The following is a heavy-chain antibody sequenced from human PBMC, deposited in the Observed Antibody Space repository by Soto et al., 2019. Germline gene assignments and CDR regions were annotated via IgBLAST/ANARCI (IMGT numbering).Heavy chain of an antibody. Sequence: WWSLRLSCSASVFTFSRFWMHWFRQAPGKGLVWVSRINTDGSSTTYADSVKGRSTISRDNAKNTLYLQMDSLRAEDTGVYYCTRDPGAYSSTWSFYFDSWGQGTLVTVSS. J-gene: IGHJ4*02. V-gene: IGHV3-74*01. D-gene: IGHD6-13*01. CDR2: INTDGSST. CDR3: TRDPGAYSSTWSFYFDS. CDR1: VFTFSRFW.